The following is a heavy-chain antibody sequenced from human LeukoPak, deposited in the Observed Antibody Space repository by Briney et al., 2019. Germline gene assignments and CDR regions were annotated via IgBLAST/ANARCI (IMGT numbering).Heavy chain of an antibody. CDR1: GGSISSYY. J-gene: IGHJ5*02. V-gene: IGHV4-4*07. D-gene: IGHD3-10*01. Sequence: KPSETLSLXCTVSGGSISSYYWSWIRQPAGKGLEWIGRIYSSGSTNYNPSLESRVTMSIDTSKNQFSLKLNSVTAADTAVYYCARVRNWFDPWGQGTLVTVSS. CDR2: IYSSGST. CDR3: ARVRNWFDP.